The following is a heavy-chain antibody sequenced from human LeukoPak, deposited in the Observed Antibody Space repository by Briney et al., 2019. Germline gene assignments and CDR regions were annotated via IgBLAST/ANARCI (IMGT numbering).Heavy chain of an antibody. J-gene: IGHJ1*01. CDR2: IYTSGST. CDR1: GGSISSYY. D-gene: IGHD6-19*01. Sequence: SETLSLTCTVSGGSISSYYWSWIRQPAGKGLEWIGRIYTSGSTNYNPSLKSRVTMSVDTSKNPFSLKLSSVTAADTAVYYCARERSSGWYQKYFQHWGQGPLVTVSS. CDR3: ARERSSGWYQKYFQH. V-gene: IGHV4-4*07.